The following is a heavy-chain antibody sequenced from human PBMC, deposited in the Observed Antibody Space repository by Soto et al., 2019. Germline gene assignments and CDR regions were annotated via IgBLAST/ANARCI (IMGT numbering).Heavy chain of an antibody. J-gene: IGHJ4*02. CDR2: ISAYNGNT. V-gene: IGHV1-18*01. CDR3: ARSKYYDILTGYYRYPYFDY. CDR1: GYTFTSYG. Sequence: ASVKVSCKASGYTFTSYGISWVRQAPGQGLEWMGWISAYNGNTNYAQKLQGRVTMTTDTSTSTAYMELRSLRSDDTAVYYCARSKYYDILTGYYRYPYFDYWGQGTLVTVSS. D-gene: IGHD3-9*01.